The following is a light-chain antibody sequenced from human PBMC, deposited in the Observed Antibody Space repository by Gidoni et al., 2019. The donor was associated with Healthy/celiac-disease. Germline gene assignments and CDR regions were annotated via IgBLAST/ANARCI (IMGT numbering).Light chain of an antibody. Sequence: QSALTQPRSVSGSPGHSVPISCTGTSRDVGGYNYVSWYQQHPGKAPKLMIYDVSKRPSGVPDRFSGSKSGNTASLTISGLQAEDEADYYCCSYAGSYVFGTGTKVTVL. J-gene: IGLJ1*01. CDR2: DVS. CDR3: CSYAGSYV. V-gene: IGLV2-11*01. CDR1: SRDVGGYNY.